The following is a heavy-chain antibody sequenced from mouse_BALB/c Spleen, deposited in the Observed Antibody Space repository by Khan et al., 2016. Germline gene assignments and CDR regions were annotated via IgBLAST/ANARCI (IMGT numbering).Heavy chain of an antibody. CDR2: IDPANGNT. CDR3: ARGLYYYGSSYYAMYY. V-gene: IGHV14-3*02. CDR1: GFNIKDTY. Sequence: VQLQQSGAESVKPGASVKLSCTATGFNIKDTYMYWVKQRPEQGLEWIGRIDPANGNTKYVPKFQGKATITADTSSNTAYLQLSSLTYEDTAVYYCARGLYYYGSSYYAMYYWGQGTSVTVSS. D-gene: IGHD1-1*01. J-gene: IGHJ4*01.